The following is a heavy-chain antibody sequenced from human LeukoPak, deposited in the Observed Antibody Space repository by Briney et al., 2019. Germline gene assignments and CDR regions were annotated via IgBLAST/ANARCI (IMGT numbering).Heavy chain of an antibody. V-gene: IGHV3-21*01. CDR3: ARESSYCSSTSCYTPLGAFDI. Sequence: GGSLRLSCAASGFTFSSYSMNWVRQAPGKGLEWVSSISSSSSYIYYADSVKGRFTISRDNAKNSLYLQMNSLRAEDTAVYYCARESSYCSSTSCYTPLGAFDIWGQGTMVTVSS. CDR2: ISSSSSYI. CDR1: GFTFSSYS. D-gene: IGHD2-2*02. J-gene: IGHJ3*02.